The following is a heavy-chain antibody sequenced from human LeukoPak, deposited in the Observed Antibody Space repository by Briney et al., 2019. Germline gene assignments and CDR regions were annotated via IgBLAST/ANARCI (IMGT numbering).Heavy chain of an antibody. CDR2: MNPNSGNT. V-gene: IGHV1-8*01. J-gene: IGHJ4*02. Sequence: ASVKVSCKASGYTFTSYDINWVRQATGQGLEWMGWMNPNSGNTGYAQKFQGRVTMTRNTSISTAYMELSSLRSEDTAVYYCARNTGGRQYYYDSSGYYYPPEFDYWGQGTLVTVSS. CDR3: ARNTGGRQYYYDSSGYYYPPEFDY. CDR1: GYTFTSYD. D-gene: IGHD3-22*01.